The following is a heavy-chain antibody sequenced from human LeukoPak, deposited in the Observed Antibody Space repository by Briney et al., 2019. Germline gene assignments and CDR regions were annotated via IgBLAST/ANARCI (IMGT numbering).Heavy chain of an antibody. CDR3: AQSTLGYCTNGAFDY. CDR1: GFSLSTSGMC. D-gene: IGHD2-8*01. J-gene: IGHJ4*02. CDR2: IEWDDDK. V-gene: IGHV2-70*11. Sequence: SGPTLVNPTQTLTLTCTFSGFSLSTSGMCVSWIRQPPGKALEWLARIEWDDDKYYSTSLKTRLTISKDTSKNQVVLTMTNMDPVDTATYYCAQSTLGYCTNGAFDYWGQGTLVTVSS.